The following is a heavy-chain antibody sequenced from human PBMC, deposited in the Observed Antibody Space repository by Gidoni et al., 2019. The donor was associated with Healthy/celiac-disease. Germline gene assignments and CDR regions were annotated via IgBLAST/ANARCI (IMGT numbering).Heavy chain of an antibody. Sequence: QVQLVQSGAEVKKPGSSGKVSCKASGGTFSSYAISWVRQAPGQGLEWMGRIIPILGIANYAQKFQGRVTITADKSTSTAYMELSSLRSEDTAVYYCARGQMATITNDYWGQGTLVTVSS. CDR1: GGTFSSYA. V-gene: IGHV1-69*04. CDR3: ARGQMATITNDY. J-gene: IGHJ4*02. D-gene: IGHD4-4*01. CDR2: IIPILGIA.